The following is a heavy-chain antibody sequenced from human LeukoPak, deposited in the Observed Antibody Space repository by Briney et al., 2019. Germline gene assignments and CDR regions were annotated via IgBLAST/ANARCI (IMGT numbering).Heavy chain of an antibody. Sequence: ASVKVSCKASGYTFTSYAMIWVRQAPGQGLEWMGWINTNTGNPTYAQGFTGRFVFSLDTSVSTAYLQISSLKAEDTAVYYCARDSKWDYDFWSGYRNRFDPWGQGTLVTVST. CDR2: INTNTGNP. CDR3: ARDSKWDYDFWSGYRNRFDP. CDR1: GYTFTSYA. V-gene: IGHV7-4-1*02. J-gene: IGHJ5*02. D-gene: IGHD3-3*01.